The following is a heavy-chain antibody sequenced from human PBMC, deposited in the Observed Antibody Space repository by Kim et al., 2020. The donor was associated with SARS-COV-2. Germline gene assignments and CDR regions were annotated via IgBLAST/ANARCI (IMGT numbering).Heavy chain of an antibody. D-gene: IGHD2-21*01. CDR3: ARGFRVHRDSPSKGSVDY. J-gene: IGHJ4*02. CDR2: ITGDSTAI. V-gene: IGHV3-48*02. Sequence: GGSLRLSCVASGFTFSTATMNWVRQAPGKGLEWVSYITGDSTAINYAESVKDRFTISRDNAKISLYLQMNSLRDEDTAVYYCARGFRVHRDSPSKGSVDYWGQGTLVTVSS. CDR1: GFTFSTAT.